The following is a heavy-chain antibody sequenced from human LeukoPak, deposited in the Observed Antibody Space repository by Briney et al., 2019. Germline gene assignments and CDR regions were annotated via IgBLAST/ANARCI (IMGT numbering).Heavy chain of an antibody. CDR2: ISWNSGSI. J-gene: IGHJ4*02. CDR1: GFTFDDYA. Sequence: GGSLRLSCAASGFTFDDYAMHWVRQAPGKGLEWVSGISWNSGSIGYADSVKGRFTISRDNAKNSLYLQMNSLRAEDTALYYCSKDMPWELPYGLGYWGQGTLVTVSS. D-gene: IGHD1-26*01. CDR3: SKDMPWELPYGLGY. V-gene: IGHV3-9*01.